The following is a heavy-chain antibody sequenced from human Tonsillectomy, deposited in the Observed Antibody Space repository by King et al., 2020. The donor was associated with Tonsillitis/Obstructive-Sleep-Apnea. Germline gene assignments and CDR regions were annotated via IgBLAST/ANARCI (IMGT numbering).Heavy chain of an antibody. CDR1: GFTFSSYA. CDR3: AKKSLGWGWWADAFDI. Sequence: EVQLVESGGGLVQPGGSLRLSCAASGFTFSSYAMSWVRQAPGKGLEWVSAISGGGGGTYYADSVKGRFTISRDNSKNTLYLQMNSLRAEDTAVYYCAKKSLGWGWWADAFDIWGQGTMVTVSS. V-gene: IGHV3-23*04. J-gene: IGHJ3*02. D-gene: IGHD3-16*01. CDR2: ISGGGGGT.